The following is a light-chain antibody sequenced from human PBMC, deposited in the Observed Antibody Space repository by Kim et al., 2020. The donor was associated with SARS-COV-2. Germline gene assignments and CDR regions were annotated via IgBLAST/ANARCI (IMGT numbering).Light chain of an antibody. CDR3: QQYGSSPWT. V-gene: IGKV3-20*01. CDR1: PSVRSSY. Sequence: SPGERATLSRRASPSVRSSYLAWYQHKPGQAPRLLIYGASSRATGIPDRFSGSGSGTDFTLTISRLEPEDFAVYYCQQYGSSPWTFGQGTKVDIK. CDR2: GAS. J-gene: IGKJ1*01.